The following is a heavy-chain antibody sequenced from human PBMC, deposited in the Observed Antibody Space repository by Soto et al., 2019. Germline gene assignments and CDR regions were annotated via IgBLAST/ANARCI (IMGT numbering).Heavy chain of an antibody. CDR2: IYWDDDK. Sequence: QITLKESGPVLVKPTQTVTLTCTFSGFSLTTTGVGVGWIRQPPGKALECLALIYWDDDKRYRPSLQSRLPITKDTSKKPVFLTVTTMDPVDTATYYCAHFGAYNYSYYGLDVWGPGTTVIVSS. CDR3: AHFGAYNYSYYGLDV. D-gene: IGHD4-17*01. J-gene: IGHJ6*02. CDR1: GFSLTTTGVG. V-gene: IGHV2-5*02.